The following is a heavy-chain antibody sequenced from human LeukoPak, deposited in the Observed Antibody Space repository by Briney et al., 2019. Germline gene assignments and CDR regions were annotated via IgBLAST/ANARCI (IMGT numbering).Heavy chain of an antibody. D-gene: IGHD5-12*01. CDR2: ISSSGSTI. Sequence: GGTLRLSCAASGFTFSSYEMNWVRQAPGKGLEWVSYISSSGSTIYYADSVKGRFTISRDNAKNSLYLQMNSLRAEDTAVYYCARAVGYSGFSDYWGQGTLVTVSS. V-gene: IGHV3-48*03. J-gene: IGHJ4*02. CDR3: ARAVGYSGFSDY. CDR1: GFTFSSYE.